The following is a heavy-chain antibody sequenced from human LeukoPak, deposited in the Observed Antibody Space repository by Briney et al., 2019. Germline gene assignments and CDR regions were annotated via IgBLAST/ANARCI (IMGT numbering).Heavy chain of an antibody. Sequence: SETLSLTCTVSGGSISSSSYYWGWIRQPPGKGLEWIGSIYYSGSTYYNPSLKSRVTISVDTSKNQFSLKLSSVTAADTAVYYCARADPHDILTGYHNWFDPWGQGTLVTVSS. CDR3: ARADPHDILTGYHNWFDP. J-gene: IGHJ5*02. CDR1: GGSISSSSYY. CDR2: IYYSGST. V-gene: IGHV4-39*07. D-gene: IGHD3-9*01.